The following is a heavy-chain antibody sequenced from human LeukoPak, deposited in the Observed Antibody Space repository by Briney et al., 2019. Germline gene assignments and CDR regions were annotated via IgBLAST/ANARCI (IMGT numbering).Heavy chain of an antibody. CDR3: TKELHVAVAVADYYYFYMDV. D-gene: IGHD6-19*01. CDR2: INGGGNTT. CDR1: GFAFSSFA. J-gene: IGHJ6*03. V-gene: IGHV3-23*01. Sequence: GGSLRLSCAASGFAFSSFAMGWVRQSPGKGLEWLSTINGGGNTTFYSDSVKGRFTISRDNSKNTLYLHMDSLRPDDTAIYYCTKELHVAVAVADYYYFYMDVWGRGTAVSVSS.